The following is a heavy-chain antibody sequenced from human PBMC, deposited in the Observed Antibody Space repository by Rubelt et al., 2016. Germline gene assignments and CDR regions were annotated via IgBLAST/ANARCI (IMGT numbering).Heavy chain of an antibody. CDR1: GFTFNNAW. D-gene: IGHD1-1*01. Sequence: EVQLVESGGGLVQPGRSLRLSCAASGFTFNNAWMSWVRQAPGKGLEWVANINQDGSEQYYVDSVKGRFTISSDNAKNSLYLQRNSLGGEDTAVYYCARVSAGTDYFDYWGQGTLVTVSS. CDR2: INQDGSEQ. V-gene: IGHV3-7*01. CDR3: ARVSAGTDYFDY. J-gene: IGHJ4*02.